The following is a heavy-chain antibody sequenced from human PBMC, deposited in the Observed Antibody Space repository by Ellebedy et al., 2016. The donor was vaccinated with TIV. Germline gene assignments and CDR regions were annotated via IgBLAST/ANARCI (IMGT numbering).Heavy chain of an antibody. J-gene: IGHJ4*02. CDR1: GFTFSNYG. CDR3: AREVQPLSTKFDY. CDR2: VSYDGSNK. D-gene: IGHD5-24*01. Sequence: PGGSLRLSCAASGFTFSNYGMHWVRQAPGKGLEWVAVVSYDGSNKYYADSVKGRFTISRDNSKNTLYLQMNSLRAEDAAVYYCAREVQPLSTKFDYWGQGTLVTVSS. V-gene: IGHV3-30*03.